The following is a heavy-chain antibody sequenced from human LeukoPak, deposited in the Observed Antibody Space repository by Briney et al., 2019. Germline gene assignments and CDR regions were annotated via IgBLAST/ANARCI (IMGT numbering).Heavy chain of an antibody. CDR3: ARIQGVATIFDGFDI. J-gene: IGHJ3*02. D-gene: IGHD5-24*01. CDR1: GFPFSDHE. CDR2: ISSSSSHI. V-gene: IGHV3-48*03. Sequence: GGSLRLSCAASGFPFSDHEMNWVRQAPGKGLEWVSYISSSSSHIYYADSVKGRFTVSRENAKNSLYLQMNSLRAEDTAVYYCARIQGVATIFDGFDIWGQGTMVTVSS.